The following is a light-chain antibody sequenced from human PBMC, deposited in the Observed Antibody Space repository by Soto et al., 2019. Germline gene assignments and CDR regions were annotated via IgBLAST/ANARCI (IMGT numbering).Light chain of an antibody. V-gene: IGLV2-14*01. CDR2: EVS. CDR3: SSYTTSSTYV. J-gene: IGLJ1*01. CDR1: SSDVGAYNY. Sequence: QSVLTQPASVSGSPGQSITISRTGTSSDVGAYNYVSWYQQHPGKAPKLMIYEVSNRPSGVSNRFSGSKSGNTASLTISGLQAEDEADYHCSSYTTSSTYVFGTGTKVTVL.